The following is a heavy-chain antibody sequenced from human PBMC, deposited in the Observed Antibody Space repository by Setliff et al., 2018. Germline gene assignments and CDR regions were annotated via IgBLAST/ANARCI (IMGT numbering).Heavy chain of an antibody. CDR2: IIPMFGTP. CDR1: GDSFNNYA. D-gene: IGHD1-26*01. Sequence: SVKVSCKASGDSFNNYAISWVRQAPGQGLEWMGGIIPMFGTPAYAQKFQDRVTITTDESTSTAYMELSSLISEDTAVYYCATCVGTSWYDYNFYMDVWGIGTTVTVSS. J-gene: IGHJ6*03. V-gene: IGHV1-69*05. CDR3: ATCVGTSWYDYNFYMDV.